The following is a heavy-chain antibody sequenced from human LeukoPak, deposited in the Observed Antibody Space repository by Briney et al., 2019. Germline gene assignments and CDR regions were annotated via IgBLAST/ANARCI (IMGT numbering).Heavy chain of an antibody. CDR3: ARGNWNYGGYMDV. CDR1: GGTFSSYA. D-gene: IGHD1-7*01. CDR2: IIPIFGTA. Sequence: ASVKVSCKASGGTFSSYAISWVRQAPGQGLEWMGGIIPIFGTANYAQKFQGRVTITTDESTSTAYMELSSLRSEDTAVYYCARGNWNYGGYMDVWGKGTTVIVSS. V-gene: IGHV1-69*05. J-gene: IGHJ6*03.